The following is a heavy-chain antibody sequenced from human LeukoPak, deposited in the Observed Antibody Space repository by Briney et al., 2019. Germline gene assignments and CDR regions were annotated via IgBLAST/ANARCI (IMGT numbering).Heavy chain of an antibody. CDR1: GFAFSSYS. Sequence: PGGSLRLSCAASGFAFSSYSMNWVRQAPGKGLEWVSILYSGGDTYYADSVKGRFTISRDNSENTLYLQMNSLRAEDTAVYYCARPRGYSSSSALDYWGQGTLVTVSS. V-gene: IGHV3-66*02. CDR3: ARPRGYSSSSALDY. J-gene: IGHJ4*02. CDR2: LYSGGDT. D-gene: IGHD6-6*01.